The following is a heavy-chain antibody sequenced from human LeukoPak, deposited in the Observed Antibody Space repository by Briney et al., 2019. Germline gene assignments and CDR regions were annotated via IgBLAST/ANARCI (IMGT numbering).Heavy chain of an antibody. Sequence: SETLSLTCTVSGGSLSSYYWSWVRQPPGKGLEWIGYIYYSGSTNYNPSLKSRVTISVDTSKNQFSLKLSSVTAADTAVYYCARQYYGDIDYWGQGTLVTVSS. J-gene: IGHJ4*02. CDR2: IYYSGST. D-gene: IGHD4-17*01. CDR1: GGSLSSYY. CDR3: ARQYYGDIDY. V-gene: IGHV4-59*08.